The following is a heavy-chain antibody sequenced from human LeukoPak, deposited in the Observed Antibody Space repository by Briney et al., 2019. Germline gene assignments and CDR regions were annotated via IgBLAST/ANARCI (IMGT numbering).Heavy chain of an antibody. J-gene: IGHJ4*02. V-gene: IGHV4-34*01. Sequence: SETLSLTCAIYGASFSGYYWNWIRQPPGKGLEWIGEISHSGGTNYNPSLKSRVTISADASKNQFSLTLSYMTAADTAVYYCARTLDTSGYFRNFDYWGQGSLVTVSS. D-gene: IGHD3-22*01. CDR1: GASFSGYY. CDR3: ARTLDTSGYFRNFDY. CDR2: ISHSGGT.